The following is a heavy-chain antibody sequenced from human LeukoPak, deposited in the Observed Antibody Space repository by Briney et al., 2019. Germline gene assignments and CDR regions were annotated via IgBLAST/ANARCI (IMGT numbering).Heavy chain of an antibody. CDR3: AKGYFLVVTNVEYYFDY. CDR1: GFAFSSFA. J-gene: IGHJ4*02. CDR2: ISYDGITE. Sequence: GRSLRLSCAASGFAFSSFAMHWVRQAPGKGLEWVSLISYDGITEDYSDSVKGRFTISRDNSKNTLYLQMNSLRPEDTSIFYCAKGYFLVVTNVEYYFDYWGQGTLVTVSS. D-gene: IGHD2-8*01. V-gene: IGHV3-30*04.